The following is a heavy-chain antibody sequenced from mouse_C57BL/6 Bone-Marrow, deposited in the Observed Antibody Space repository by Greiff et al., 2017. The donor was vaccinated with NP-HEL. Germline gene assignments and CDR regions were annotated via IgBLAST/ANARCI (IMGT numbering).Heavy chain of an antibody. CDR2: IDPNSGGT. CDR3: ARGGITTVVDWYVDV. J-gene: IGHJ1*03. Sequence: QVQLQQPGAELVKPGASVKLSCKASGYTFTSYWMHWVKQRPGRGLEWIGRIDPNSGGTKYNEKFKSKATLTVDKPSSTAYMQLSSLTSEDSAVYYWARGGITTVVDWYVDVWGTGTTVTVSA. D-gene: IGHD1-1*01. CDR1: GYTFTSYW. V-gene: IGHV1-72*01.